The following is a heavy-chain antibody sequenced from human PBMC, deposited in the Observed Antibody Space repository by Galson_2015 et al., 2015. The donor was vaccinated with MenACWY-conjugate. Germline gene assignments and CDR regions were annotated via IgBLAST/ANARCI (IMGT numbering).Heavy chain of an antibody. CDR3: AKGANYYDSSGKRYDAFDI. Sequence: SLRLSCAASGFTFSKCVMSWVRPAPGKGLEWVSGISGSGGDIDYADSVKGRFTISRDNFKNTVYLQMNSLRAEDTAVYHCAKGANYYDSSGKRYDAFDIWGQGTMVTVSS. CDR1: GFTFSKCV. CDR2: ISGSGGDI. V-gene: IGHV3-23*01. D-gene: IGHD3-22*01. J-gene: IGHJ3*02.